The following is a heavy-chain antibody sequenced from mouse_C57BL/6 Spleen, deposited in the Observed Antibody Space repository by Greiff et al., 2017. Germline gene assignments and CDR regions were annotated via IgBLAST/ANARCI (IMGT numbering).Heavy chain of an antibody. J-gene: IGHJ4*01. CDR1: GYTFTSYW. Sequence: VQLQQPGAELVKPGASVKMSCKASGYTFTSYWITWVKQRPGQGLEWIGDIYPGSGSTNYNEKFKSKATLTVDTSSSTAYMQLSSLTSEDSAVYYCARASSSYGAMDYWGQGTSVTVSS. V-gene: IGHV1-55*01. D-gene: IGHD1-1*01. CDR2: IYPGSGST. CDR3: ARASSSYGAMDY.